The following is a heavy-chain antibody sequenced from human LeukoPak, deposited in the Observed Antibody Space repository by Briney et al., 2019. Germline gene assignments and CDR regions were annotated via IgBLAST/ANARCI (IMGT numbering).Heavy chain of an antibody. V-gene: IGHV4-39*01. Sequence: PSETLSLTCTVSGDSISSSSYYWGWIRQPPGKGLEWIGSIYYSGSTYYNPSLKSRVTISVDTSKNQFSLKLSSVTAADTAVYYCARQSRATLFDYWGQGTLVTVSS. CDR2: IYYSGST. CDR3: ARQSRATLFDY. J-gene: IGHJ4*02. CDR1: GDSISSSSYY. D-gene: IGHD5-12*01.